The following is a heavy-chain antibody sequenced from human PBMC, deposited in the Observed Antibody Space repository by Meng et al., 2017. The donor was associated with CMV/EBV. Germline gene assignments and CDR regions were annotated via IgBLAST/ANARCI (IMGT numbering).Heavy chain of an antibody. CDR1: GFTFSSYG. V-gene: IGHV3-33*01. CDR2: IWYDGSNK. Sequence: GESLKISCAASGFTFSSYGMHWVRQAPGKGLEWVAVIWYDGSNKYYADSVKGRFTISRDNSKNTLYLQMNSLRAEDTAVYYCARAGGITGTTLEYWGQGTLVTVSS. CDR3: ARAGGITGTTLEY. J-gene: IGHJ4*02. D-gene: IGHD1-7*01.